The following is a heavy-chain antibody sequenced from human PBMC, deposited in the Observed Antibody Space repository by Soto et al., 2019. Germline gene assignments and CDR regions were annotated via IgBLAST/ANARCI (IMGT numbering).Heavy chain of an antibody. CDR2: IYYSGST. D-gene: IGHD3-22*01. V-gene: IGHV4-39*01. CDR1: GGSISSSSYY. J-gene: IGHJ4*02. Sequence: LSXTCTVSGGSISSSSYYWGWIRQPPGKGLEWIGSIYYSGSTYYNPSLKSRVTISVDTSKNQFSLKLSSVTAADTAVYYCASNKIDYYDSSGYYSYWGQGTLVTVSS. CDR3: ASNKIDYYDSSGYYSY.